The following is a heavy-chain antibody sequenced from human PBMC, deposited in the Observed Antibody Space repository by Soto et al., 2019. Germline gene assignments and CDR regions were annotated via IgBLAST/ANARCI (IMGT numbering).Heavy chain of an antibody. CDR3: ARAFLVSQFYFDN. D-gene: IGHD6-13*01. CDR1: GGSISSYY. CDR2: IYYSGST. V-gene: IGHV4-59*01. Sequence: PSETLSLTCTVSGGSISSYYWSWIRQPPGKGLEWIGYIYYSGSTNYNPSLKSRVTISVDTSKNQFSLKLSSVTAADTAVYYCARAFLVSQFYFDNWGQGTLVTVSS. J-gene: IGHJ4*02.